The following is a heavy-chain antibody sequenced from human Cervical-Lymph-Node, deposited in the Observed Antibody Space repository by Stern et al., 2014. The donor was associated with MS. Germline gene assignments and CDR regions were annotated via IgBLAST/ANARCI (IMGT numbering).Heavy chain of an antibody. J-gene: IGHJ4*02. CDR1: GGSIRTFS. CDR2: VYYKGST. Sequence: QVQLQESVPGLVKPSETLSLTCTVSGGSIRTFSWSWIRQPPGRGLEWIGCVYYKGSTTHNPSLKSRGTMSVDTSKSQLSLRLHSVTAADTAVYYCARHSVGVKDFDSWGQGTLVTVSS. CDR3: ARHSVGVKDFDS. D-gene: IGHD4-23*01. V-gene: IGHV4-59*01.